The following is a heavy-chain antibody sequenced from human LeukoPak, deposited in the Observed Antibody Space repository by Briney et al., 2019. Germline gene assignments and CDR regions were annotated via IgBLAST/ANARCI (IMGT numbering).Heavy chain of an antibody. CDR2: IYYRGSA. V-gene: IGHV4-39*07. CDR1: GGSISTDSYF. D-gene: IGHD5-18*01. CDR3: ARGPGDTAMVNDAFDI. J-gene: IGHJ3*02. Sequence: SETLSLTCPVSGGSISTDSYFWAWIRQPPGKGLEWIGSIYYRGSAYYNPSLKSRVTISVDTSKNQFSLKLSSVTAADTAVYYCARGPGDTAMVNDAFDIWGQGTMVTVSS.